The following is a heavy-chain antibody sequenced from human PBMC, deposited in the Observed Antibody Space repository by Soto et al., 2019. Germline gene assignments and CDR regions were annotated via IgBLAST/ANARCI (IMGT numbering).Heavy chain of an antibody. J-gene: IGHJ4*02. CDR3: PQLPGVITVITSFEH. V-gene: IGHV3-23*01. CDR2: ISGSGAST. Sequence: LRLSCVASGFTFNKYALAWVRQAPGKGLAWVSAISGSGASTYDADSVKGRFTFSRDNSNNTLYLQMNSLSAEGTAAYYFPQLPGVITVITSFEHGGQGTPVTVSS. CDR1: GFTFNKYA. D-gene: IGHD2-2*01.